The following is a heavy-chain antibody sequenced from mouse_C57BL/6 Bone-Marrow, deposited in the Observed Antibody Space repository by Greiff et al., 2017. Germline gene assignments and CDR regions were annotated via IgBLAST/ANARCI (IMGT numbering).Heavy chain of an antibody. CDR2: IHPNSGST. Sequence: QVQLQQPGAELVKPGASVKLSCKASGYTFTSYWMHWVKQRPGQGLEWIGMIHPNSGSTNYNEKFKSKDTLTVDKSSSTAYMQLSSLTSEDSAVYYCARRIYYYGSSWAYWGQGTLVTVSA. CDR1: GYTFTSYW. D-gene: IGHD1-1*01. V-gene: IGHV1-64*01. CDR3: ARRIYYYGSSWAY. J-gene: IGHJ3*01.